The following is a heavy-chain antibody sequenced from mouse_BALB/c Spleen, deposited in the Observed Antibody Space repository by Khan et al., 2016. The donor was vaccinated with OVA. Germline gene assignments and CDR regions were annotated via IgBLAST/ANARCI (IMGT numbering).Heavy chain of an antibody. CDR3: ARDGSRYNYAMDY. J-gene: IGHJ4*01. Sequence: VQLQQSGPGLVKPSQSLSLTCTVTGYSITSDYAWNWIRQFPGNKLEWMGYISSSGSTNYNPALKSRISITRDTSKNQFFLQLNSVTTEDTATYYCARDGSRYNYAMDYWGQGTPVTVSS. CDR1: GYSITSDYA. D-gene: IGHD2-3*01. V-gene: IGHV3-2*02. CDR2: ISSSGST.